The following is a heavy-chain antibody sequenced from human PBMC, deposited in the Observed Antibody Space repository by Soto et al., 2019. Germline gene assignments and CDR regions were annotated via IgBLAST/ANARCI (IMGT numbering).Heavy chain of an antibody. J-gene: IGHJ4*02. D-gene: IGHD3-22*01. Sequence: SETLSLTCTVSGGSISSYYWSWIRQPAGKGLEGIGRIYTSGSTNYNPSLKSRVTMSVDTSKNQFSLKLSSVTAADTAVYYCASLGDSSGYILDCWGQGTLVTVSS. CDR1: GGSISSYY. V-gene: IGHV4-4*07. CDR3: ASLGDSSGYILDC. CDR2: IYTSGST.